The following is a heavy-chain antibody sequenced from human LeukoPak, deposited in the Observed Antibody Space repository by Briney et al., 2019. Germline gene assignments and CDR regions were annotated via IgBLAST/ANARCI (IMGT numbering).Heavy chain of an antibody. Sequence: SETLSLTCTVSGGSISSGSYYWSWLRQPAGKGLEWIGRMYTSGSTNYNPSLKSRVNISVDTSKNQFSLKLSSVTAAETAVYYCAREGRYRYGYNEYHLYMDIWGKGTTVTVSS. CDR3: AREGRYRYGYNEYHLYMDI. CDR2: MYTSGST. V-gene: IGHV4-61*02. J-gene: IGHJ6*03. D-gene: IGHD5-18*01. CDR1: GGSISSGSYY.